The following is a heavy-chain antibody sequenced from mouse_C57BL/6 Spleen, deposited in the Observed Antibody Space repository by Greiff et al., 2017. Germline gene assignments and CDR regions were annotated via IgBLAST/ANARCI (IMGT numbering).Heavy chain of an antibody. V-gene: IGHV1-20*01. CDR2: INPYNGDT. J-gene: IGHJ4*01. CDR3: ARMRITTDYYAMDY. D-gene: IGHD1-1*01. Sequence: EVKLVESGPELVKPGDSVKISCKASGYSFTGYFMNWVMQSHGKSLEWIGRINPYNGDTFYNQKFKGKATLTVDKSSSTAHMELRSLTSEDSAVYYCARMRITTDYYAMDYWGQGTSVTVSS. CDR1: GYSFTGYF.